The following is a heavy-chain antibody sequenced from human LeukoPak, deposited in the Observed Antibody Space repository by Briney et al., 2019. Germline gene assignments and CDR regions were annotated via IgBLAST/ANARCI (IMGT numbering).Heavy chain of an antibody. D-gene: IGHD3-10*01. CDR2: ISCSGSTI. CDR1: GFTFSDYY. CDR3: ARDPGATQTIMVRGVYYFDY. V-gene: IGHV3-11*01. J-gene: IGHJ4*02. Sequence: GGSLRLSCAASGFTFSDYYMSWIRQAPGKGLEWVSYISCSGSTIYYADSVKGRFTISRDNAKNSLYLQMNSLRAEDTAVYYCARDPGATQTIMVRGVYYFDYWGQGTLVTVSS.